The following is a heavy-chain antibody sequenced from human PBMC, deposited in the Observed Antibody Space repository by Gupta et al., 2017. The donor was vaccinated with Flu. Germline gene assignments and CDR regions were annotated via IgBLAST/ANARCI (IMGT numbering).Heavy chain of an antibody. CDR3: ARLYSSSPKPFDY. CDR2: INHSGST. V-gene: IGHV4-34*01. CDR1: GGSFSGYY. Sequence: QVQLQQWGAGLLKPSETLSLTCAVYGGSFSGYYWSWIRQPPGKGLEWIGEINHSGSTNYNPSLKSRVTISVDTSKNQFSLKLSSVTAADTAVYYCARLYSSSPKPFDYWGQGTLVTVSS. J-gene: IGHJ4*02. D-gene: IGHD6-6*01.